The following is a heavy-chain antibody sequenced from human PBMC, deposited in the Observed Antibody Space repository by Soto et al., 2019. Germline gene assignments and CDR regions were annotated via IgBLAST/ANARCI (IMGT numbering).Heavy chain of an antibody. CDR3: ARGPAETKYYDFWSGSFDP. CDR2: INHSGST. CDR1: GGSFSGYY. V-gene: IGHV4-34*01. D-gene: IGHD3-3*01. J-gene: IGHJ5*02. Sequence: PSETLSLTCAVYGGSFSGYYWSWIRQPPGKGLEWIGEINHSGSTNYNPSLKSRVTISVDTSKNQFSLKLSSVTAADTAVYYCARGPAETKYYDFWSGSFDPWGQGTLVTVSS.